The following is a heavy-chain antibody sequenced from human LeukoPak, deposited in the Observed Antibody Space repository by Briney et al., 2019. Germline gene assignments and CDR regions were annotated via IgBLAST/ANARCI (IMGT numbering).Heavy chain of an antibody. Sequence: GGSLRLSCAASRFTVRDNYMSWVRQAPGKGLECVSVISNGGNTYYADSVKGRFTISRDISKNTVYLQMNSLRAEDTAVYYCAELGITMIGGVWGKGTTVTISS. CDR1: RFTVRDNY. CDR3: AELGITMIGGV. CDR2: ISNGGNT. J-gene: IGHJ6*04. V-gene: IGHV3-53*01. D-gene: IGHD3-10*02.